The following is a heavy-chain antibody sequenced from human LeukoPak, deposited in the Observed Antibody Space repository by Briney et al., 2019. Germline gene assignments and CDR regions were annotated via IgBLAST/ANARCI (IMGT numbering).Heavy chain of an antibody. CDR3: AKCFRGYNYVIFDY. D-gene: IGHD5-18*01. V-gene: IGHV3-23*01. CDR1: GFTFSSYD. J-gene: IGHJ4*02. CDR2: ISGSGGST. Sequence: PGGSLRLSCAASGFTFSSYDMSWVRQAPGKGLEGVSYISGSGGSTDYADSVRGRFTISRDNSNNTLYPQMNSLRAEDTAVYYCAKCFRGYNYVIFDYWGQGTLVTVSS.